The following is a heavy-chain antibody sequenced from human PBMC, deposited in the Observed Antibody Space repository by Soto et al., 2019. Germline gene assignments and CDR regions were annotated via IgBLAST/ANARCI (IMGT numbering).Heavy chain of an antibody. Sequence: QVQLQESGPGLVRPSGTLSLTCSVSGGSVSSGSTYWTWIRQPPGKGLEWIGYIYFSGSANYNTPPKRRVTISVDTSTDQYSLQLIAAVTADTAVYYCARARLSYSGDSCVPSRFDPWGQGTLVTVSS. V-gene: IGHV4-61*01. D-gene: IGHD2-15*01. J-gene: IGHJ5*02. CDR3: ARARLSYSGDSCVPSRFDP. CDR1: GGSVSSGSTY. CDR2: IYFSGSA.